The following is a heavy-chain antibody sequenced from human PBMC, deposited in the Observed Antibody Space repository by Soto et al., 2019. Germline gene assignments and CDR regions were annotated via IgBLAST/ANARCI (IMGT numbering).Heavy chain of an antibody. D-gene: IGHD3-10*02. CDR2: MYYSGST. CDR1: GGSISSSNYF. Sequence: SETLSLTCTVSGGSISSSNYFWGWIRQPPGKGLEWIGSMYYSGSTYYNPSLKSRVTISVDTSKNQFSLKLSSVTAADTAMYYCARHVRRGLSYYYYYYGMDVWGQGTTVTVAS. J-gene: IGHJ6*02. CDR3: ARHVRRGLSYYYYYYGMDV. V-gene: IGHV4-39*01.